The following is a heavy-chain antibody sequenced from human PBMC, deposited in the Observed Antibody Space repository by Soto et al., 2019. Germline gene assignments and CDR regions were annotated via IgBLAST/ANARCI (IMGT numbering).Heavy chain of an antibody. CDR1: GFTFSSYA. CDR3: AKAPVVVAASSTYLTK. CDR2: ISGSGGST. Sequence: PVGSLRLSCAASGFTFSSYAMSWVRQAPGKGLEWVSAISGSGGSTYYADSVKGRFTISRDNSKNTLYLQMNSLRAEDTAVYYCAKAPVVVAASSTYLTKWGQGTLVPVSS. D-gene: IGHD2-15*01. J-gene: IGHJ4*02. V-gene: IGHV3-23*01.